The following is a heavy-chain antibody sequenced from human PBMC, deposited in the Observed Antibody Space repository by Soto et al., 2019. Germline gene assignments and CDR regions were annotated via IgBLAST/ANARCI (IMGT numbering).Heavy chain of an antibody. J-gene: IGHJ5*02. Sequence: QVHLQESGPGLVKASETLSLTCTVSGGSITTSAYYWDWIRQSPGEVPEWIGSIYYSGRTYYNPTLESRVTISVDTSEAQFSLKLTYVTAADTAVYYCARYSASTGRFDPWGQGTLVTVSS. V-gene: IGHV4-39*01. CDR2: IYYSGRT. CDR1: GGSITTSAYY. D-gene: IGHD6-13*01. CDR3: ARYSASTGRFDP.